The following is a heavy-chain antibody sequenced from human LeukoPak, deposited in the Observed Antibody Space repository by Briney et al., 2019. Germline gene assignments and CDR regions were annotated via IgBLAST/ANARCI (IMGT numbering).Heavy chain of an antibody. D-gene: IGHD3-10*01. V-gene: IGHV3-21*01. CDR3: AREVTVYGSGSYWFDP. Sequence: GGSLRLSCAASGFTFSSYSMNWVRQAPGKWLEWVSSISSSSSYIYYADSVKGRFTISRDNAKNSLYLQMNSLRAEDTAVYYCAREVTVYGSGSYWFDPWGQGTLVTVSS. J-gene: IGHJ5*02. CDR1: GFTFSSYS. CDR2: ISSSSSYI.